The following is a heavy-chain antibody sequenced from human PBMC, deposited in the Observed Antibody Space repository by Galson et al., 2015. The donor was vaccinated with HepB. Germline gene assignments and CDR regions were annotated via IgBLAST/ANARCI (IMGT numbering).Heavy chain of an antibody. V-gene: IGHV3-48*04. Sequence: SLRLSCADSGFTFSSYSMNWVRQAPGKGLEWVSYISSSSSTIYYADSVKGRFTISRDNAKNSLYLQMNSLRAEDTAVYYCASSDYSNYGYYYGMDVWGQGTTVTVSS. D-gene: IGHD4-11*01. CDR2: ISSSSSTI. CDR1: GFTFSSYS. J-gene: IGHJ6*02. CDR3: ASSDYSNYGYYYGMDV.